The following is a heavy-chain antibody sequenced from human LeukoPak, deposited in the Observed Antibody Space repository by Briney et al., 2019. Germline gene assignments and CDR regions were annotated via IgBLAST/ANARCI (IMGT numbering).Heavy chain of an antibody. Sequence: PSETLSLTCTVSGGSISSSSYYWGWIRQPPGKGLEWIGSIYYSGSTHYNPSLKSRVTISLDTSKNQFSLKLSSVTAADTAVYYCARTGGSFYFYYYMDVWGQGTLVTVSS. CDR2: IYYSGST. D-gene: IGHD1-26*01. CDR1: GGSISSSSYY. J-gene: IGHJ6*03. CDR3: ARTGGSFYFYYYMDV. V-gene: IGHV4-39*07.